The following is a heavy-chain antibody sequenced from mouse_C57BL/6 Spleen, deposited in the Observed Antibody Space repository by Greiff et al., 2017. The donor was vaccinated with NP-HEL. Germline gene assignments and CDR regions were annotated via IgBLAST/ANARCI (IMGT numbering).Heavy chain of an antibody. CDR2: ISDGGSYT. CDR1: GFTFSSYA. Sequence: EVKVVESGGGLVKPGGSLKLSCAASGFTFSSYAMSWVRQTPEKRLEWVATISDGGSYTYYPDNVKGRFTISRDNAKNNLYLQMSHLKSEDTAMYYCARGLLYFDYWGQGTTLTVSS. CDR3: ARGLLYFDY. J-gene: IGHJ2*01. V-gene: IGHV5-4*03.